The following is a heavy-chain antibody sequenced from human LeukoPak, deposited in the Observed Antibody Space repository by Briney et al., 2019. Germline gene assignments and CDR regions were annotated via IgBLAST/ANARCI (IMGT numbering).Heavy chain of an antibody. J-gene: IGHJ3*02. Sequence: GGSLRLSCAASGFTFSSYEMNWVRQAPGKGLEWVSYISSSGSTIYYADSVKGRFTISRDNSKNTLYLQMNSLRAEDTAVYYCAEDQGRTGFRAFDIWGQGTMVTVSS. V-gene: IGHV3-48*03. CDR1: GFTFSSYE. CDR3: AEDQGRTGFRAFDI. D-gene: IGHD3-10*01. CDR2: ISSSGSTI.